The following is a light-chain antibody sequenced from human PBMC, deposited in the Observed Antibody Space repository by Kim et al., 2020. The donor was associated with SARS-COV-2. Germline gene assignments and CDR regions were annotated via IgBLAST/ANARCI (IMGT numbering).Light chain of an antibody. V-gene: IGLV4-60*03. J-gene: IGLJ3*02. CDR3: ETWDSKSWV. CDR2: VEDSGTY. CDR1: SGDNTYA. Sequence: SVTADCTLSSGDNTYAIAWHQLQTGKAPRYLMKVEDSGTYNRGSGVPHRFAGSSSGTDRYLTISNLQSEDEADYYCETWDSKSWVFGGGTQLTVL.